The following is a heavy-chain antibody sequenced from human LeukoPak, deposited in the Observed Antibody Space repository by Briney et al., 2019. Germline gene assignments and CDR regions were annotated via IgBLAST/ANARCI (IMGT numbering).Heavy chain of an antibody. V-gene: IGHV4-4*02. CDR1: XGSXSSXNW. J-gene: IGHJ4*02. CDR2: IYHSGST. D-gene: IGHD3-3*01. CDR3: AKAKSGYPEY. Sequence: SLXCAVXXGSXSSXNWWSWXRXPPXKGLEWIGEIYHSGSTNYNPSLKSRVTISVDKSKNQFSLKLSSVTAADTAVYYCAKAKSGYPEYWGQGTLVTVSS.